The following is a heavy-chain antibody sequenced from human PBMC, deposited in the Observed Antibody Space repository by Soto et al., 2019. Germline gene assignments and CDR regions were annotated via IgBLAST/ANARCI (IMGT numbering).Heavy chain of an antibody. CDR2: GSGSGGST. V-gene: IGHV3-23*01. CDR3: AKGAGGSYYYYGLDI. CDR1: GFTFSGYV. D-gene: IGHD1-26*01. Sequence: PGGSLRLSCAASGFTFSGYVISWVRQAPGKGLEWVSAGSGSGGSTYYADSVKGRFTISRDNSKNTLYLQMNSLRAEDTAVYYCAKGAGGSYYYYGLDIWGQGTTVTVSS. J-gene: IGHJ6*02.